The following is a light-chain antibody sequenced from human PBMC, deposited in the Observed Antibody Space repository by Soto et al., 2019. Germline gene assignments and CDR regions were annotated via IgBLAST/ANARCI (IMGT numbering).Light chain of an antibody. CDR1: QSGLHSSNNSNY. CDR3: RLYYDAPALT. CDR2: WGS. J-gene: IGKJ4*01. Sequence: DIVMTQSPDSLALSLGERATINCKSSQSGLHSSNNSNYLAWYQQQPGQPRKLLIYWGSTRESGVPDRLSGSGSGTEFSLTITRLHAVDVAVYYCRLYYDAPALTFGGGTKVEIK. V-gene: IGKV4-1*01.